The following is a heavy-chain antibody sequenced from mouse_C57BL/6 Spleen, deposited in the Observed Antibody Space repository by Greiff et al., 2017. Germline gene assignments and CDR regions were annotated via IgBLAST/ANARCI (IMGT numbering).Heavy chain of an antibody. J-gene: IGHJ3*01. Sequence: QVQLKQPGAELVKPGASVKLSCKASGYTFTSYWMHWVKQRPGQGLEWIGMIHPNSGSTNYNEKFKSKATLTVDKSSSTAYMQLSSLTSEDSAVYYCARKNDGYYVGFAYWGQGTLVTVSA. V-gene: IGHV1-64*01. D-gene: IGHD2-3*01. CDR1: GYTFTSYW. CDR2: IHPNSGST. CDR3: ARKNDGYYVGFAY.